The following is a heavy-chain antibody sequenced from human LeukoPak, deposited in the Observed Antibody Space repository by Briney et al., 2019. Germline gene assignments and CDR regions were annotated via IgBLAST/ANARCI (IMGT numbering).Heavy chain of an antibody. CDR2: ISGSGGST. Sequence: GGSLRLSCAASGFTFSSYAMSWVRQAPGKGLEWVSGISGSGGSTYYADSVKGRFTISRDNSKNTLYLQMNSLRAEDTAVYYCAKDRFDILTGNVRDYWGQGTLVTVSS. CDR3: AKDRFDILTGNVRDY. CDR1: GFTFSSYA. V-gene: IGHV3-23*01. D-gene: IGHD3-9*01. J-gene: IGHJ4*02.